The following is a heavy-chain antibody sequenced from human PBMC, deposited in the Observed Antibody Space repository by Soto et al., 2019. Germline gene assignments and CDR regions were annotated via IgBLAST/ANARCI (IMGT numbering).Heavy chain of an antibody. CDR1: GGSISSSF. D-gene: IGHD5-18*01. J-gene: IGHJ6*02. Sequence: PSETLSLTCSVSGGSISSSFWSWIRQPPVKELEWIGYISYSGSTTYNPSLKSRITLSVDTSKNQFSLRVASVTAADTAVYYCARGHRAMEYYYYYGMDVWGQGTTVTVSS. V-gene: IGHV4-59*01. CDR3: ARGHRAMEYYYYYGMDV. CDR2: ISYSGST.